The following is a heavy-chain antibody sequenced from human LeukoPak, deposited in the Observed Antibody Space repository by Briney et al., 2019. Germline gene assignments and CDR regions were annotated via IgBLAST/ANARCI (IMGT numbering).Heavy chain of an antibody. V-gene: IGHV1-18*01. D-gene: IGHD6-19*01. Sequence: ASVKVSCKAPGYTFTIHGISWVRQAPGQGLEWMGWISGYNGNTDYAQNLQDRVTMTTDTSTTTAYMELRSLRSDDTAVYYCARTSSGWYLGDYWGQGTLVTVSS. CDR3: ARTSSGWYLGDY. J-gene: IGHJ4*02. CDR1: GYTFTIHG. CDR2: ISGYNGNT.